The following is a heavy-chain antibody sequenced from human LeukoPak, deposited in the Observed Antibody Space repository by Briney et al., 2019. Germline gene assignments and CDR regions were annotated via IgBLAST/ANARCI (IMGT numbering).Heavy chain of an antibody. V-gene: IGHV1-18*01. CDR1: GYTFTSYG. CDR3: AREFVVVPAAITPFGY. Sequence: GSVKVSCKASGYTFTSYGISWVRQAPGQGLEWMGWISAYNGNTNYAQKLQGRVTMTTDTSTSTAYMVLRSLRSDDTAVYYCAREFVVVPAAITPFGYWGQGTLVTVSS. CDR2: ISAYNGNT. J-gene: IGHJ4*02. D-gene: IGHD2-2*02.